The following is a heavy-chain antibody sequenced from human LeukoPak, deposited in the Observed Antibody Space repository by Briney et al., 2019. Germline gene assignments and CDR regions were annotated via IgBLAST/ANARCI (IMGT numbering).Heavy chain of an antibody. CDR1: GFTFRSNY. Sequence: PGGSLRLSCAASGFTFRSNYMSWVRQAPGKGLEWVSVIYSGGSTYYADSVKGRFTISRDNSKNTLYLQMNSLRAEDTAVYYCASGSGSYRTPYYYMDVWGTGTTVTVSS. CDR3: ASGSGSYRTPYYYMDV. CDR2: IYSGGST. V-gene: IGHV3-53*01. J-gene: IGHJ6*03. D-gene: IGHD3-10*01.